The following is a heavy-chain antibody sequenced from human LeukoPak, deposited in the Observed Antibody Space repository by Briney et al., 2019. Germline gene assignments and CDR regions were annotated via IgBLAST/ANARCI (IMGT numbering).Heavy chain of an antibody. D-gene: IGHD6-19*01. J-gene: IGHJ5*02. CDR1: GYTFSSYY. Sequence: EASLKLSCKASGYTFSSYYMNWVRQAPGKGLEWMGWINTSSGGTYYAQKFQGRVTMNRDTSISTAYMALNRLRSDDAAVCYFASRCSSGWLTWGQGTLVTVSS. V-gene: IGHV1-2*02. CDR3: ASRCSSGWLT. CDR2: INTSSGGT.